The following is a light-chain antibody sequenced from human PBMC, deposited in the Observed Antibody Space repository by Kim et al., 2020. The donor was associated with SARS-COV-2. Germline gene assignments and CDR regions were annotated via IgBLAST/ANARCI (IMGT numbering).Light chain of an antibody. Sequence: DIVMTQSPLSLPVTPGEPASISCRSSQSLLHSNGYNYLDWYLQKPGQSPQLLIYLGSNRASGVPDRFSGSGSGTDFTLKISRVEAEDVGVYYCMQDLQNHLGGGTKLEIK. CDR3: MQDLQNH. CDR1: QSLLHSNGYNY. J-gene: IGKJ4*01. CDR2: LGS. V-gene: IGKV2-28*01.